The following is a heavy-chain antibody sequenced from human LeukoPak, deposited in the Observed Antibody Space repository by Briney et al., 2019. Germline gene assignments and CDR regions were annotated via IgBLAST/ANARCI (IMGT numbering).Heavy chain of an antibody. J-gene: IGHJ4*02. CDR3: ARQGAGVYSSSWYLPFDY. CDR1: GFTFSSYW. CDR2: IKQDGSEK. V-gene: IGHV3-7*01. D-gene: IGHD6-13*01. Sequence: GGSLRLSCAASGFTFSSYWMSWVRQAPGKELEWVANIKQDGSEKYYVDSVKGRFTISRDNAKNSLYLQMNSLRAEDTAVYYCARQGAGVYSSSWYLPFDYWGQGTLVTVSS.